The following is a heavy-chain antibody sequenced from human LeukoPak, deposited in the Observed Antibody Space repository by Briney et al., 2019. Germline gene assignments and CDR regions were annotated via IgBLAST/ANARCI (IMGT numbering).Heavy chain of an antibody. CDR2: IYYSGST. CDR1: GGSISGSH. Sequence: PSETLSLTCTVSGGSISGSHWNWIRQPPGKGLEWIGYIYYSGSTDSNPSLKSRVTISVDTSKNQFTLKLTSVTAADTAMYYCARQIVYGVKRKPLFDSWGQGTLVTVSS. CDR3: ARQIVYGVKRKPLFDS. V-gene: IGHV4-59*08. J-gene: IGHJ4*02. D-gene: IGHD4-23*01.